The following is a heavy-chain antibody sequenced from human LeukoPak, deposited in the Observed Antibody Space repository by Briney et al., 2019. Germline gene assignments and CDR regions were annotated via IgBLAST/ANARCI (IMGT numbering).Heavy chain of an antibody. CDR2: INHSGST. CDR3: ARHPGRDDYGLNPPNF. V-gene: IGHV4-34*01. CDR1: GGSFSGYY. J-gene: IGHJ4*02. D-gene: IGHD4-17*01. Sequence: SETLSLTCAVYGGSFSGYYWSWIRQPPGKGLEWIGEINHSGSTNYNPSLKSRVTISVDTSKNQFSLKLSSVTAADTAVYYSARHPGRDDYGLNPPNFWGQGTLVTVSS.